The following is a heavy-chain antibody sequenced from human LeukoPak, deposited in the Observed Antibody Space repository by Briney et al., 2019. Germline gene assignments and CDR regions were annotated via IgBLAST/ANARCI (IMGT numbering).Heavy chain of an antibody. CDR2: INQDGSQK. CDR1: GFISSNYW. Sequence: PGGSLRLSCEASGFISSNYWMTWVRQAPGKGLERVANINQDGSQKYYVDSVKGRFSVSRDNAKNSLYLQMNSLRVEDTAMYFCARGGHGDYHIWGQGTMVTVSS. CDR3: ARGGHGDYHI. V-gene: IGHV3-7*01. J-gene: IGHJ3*02. D-gene: IGHD4-17*01.